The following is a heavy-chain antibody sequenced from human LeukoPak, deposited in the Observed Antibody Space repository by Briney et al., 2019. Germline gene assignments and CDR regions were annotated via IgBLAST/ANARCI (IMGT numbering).Heavy chain of an antibody. V-gene: IGHV4-59*08. CDR2: IYYSGST. J-gene: IGHJ6*03. D-gene: IGHD2-2*01. CDR1: GGSISSYY. Sequence: PSETLSLTCTVSGGSISSYYWSWIRQPPGKGLEWIGYIYYSGSTNYNPSLKSRVTISVDTSKNQFSLKLSSVTAADTAVYYCARHAIGYCSSTSCYPLTPHYYHYMDVWGKGTTVTVSS. CDR3: ARHAIGYCSSTSCYPLTPHYYHYMDV.